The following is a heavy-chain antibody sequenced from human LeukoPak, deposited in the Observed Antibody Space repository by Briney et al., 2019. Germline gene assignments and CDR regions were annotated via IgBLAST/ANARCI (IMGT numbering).Heavy chain of an antibody. CDR2: ISGRDGST. Sequence: GGSLRLSCAASGFTFSTYAMSWVRQAPGKGLECVSSISGRDGSTYYADSVKGRFTISRDNSKNTLYLQMNSLRAGDTAIYYCAKACNIRFDYWGQGTLVTVSS. CDR1: GFTFSTYA. V-gene: IGHV3-23*01. D-gene: IGHD2/OR15-2a*01. J-gene: IGHJ4*02. CDR3: AKACNIRFDY.